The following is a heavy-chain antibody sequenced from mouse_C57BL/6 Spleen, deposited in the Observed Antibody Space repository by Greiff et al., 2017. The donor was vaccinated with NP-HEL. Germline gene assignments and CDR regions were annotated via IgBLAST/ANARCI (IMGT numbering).Heavy chain of an antibody. Sequence: EVKLMESGGGLVKPGGSLKLSCAASGFTFSDYGMHWVRQAPEKGLEWVAYISSGSSTIYYADTVKGRFTITRDNAKNTLFLQMTSLGSEDTAMYYCARRLYAMDYWGQGTSVTVSS. CDR2: ISSGSSTI. CDR1: GFTFSDYG. V-gene: IGHV5-17*01. J-gene: IGHJ4*01. CDR3: ARRLYAMDY.